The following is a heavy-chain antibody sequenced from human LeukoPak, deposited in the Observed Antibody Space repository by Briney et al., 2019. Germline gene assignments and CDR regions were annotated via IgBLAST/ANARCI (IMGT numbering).Heavy chain of an antibody. Sequence: GGSLRLSCAASGFTFSSYGMSWVRQAPGKGLEWVSVIDPTGKTTYYAASVKGRFSISRDNAKNTLFLQMNSLRADDTAVYYCAKGYSSGWYDFDSWGQGTLVTVAS. V-gene: IGHV3-23*01. CDR1: GFTFSSYG. CDR2: IDPTGKTT. J-gene: IGHJ4*02. D-gene: IGHD6-19*01. CDR3: AKGYSSGWYDFDS.